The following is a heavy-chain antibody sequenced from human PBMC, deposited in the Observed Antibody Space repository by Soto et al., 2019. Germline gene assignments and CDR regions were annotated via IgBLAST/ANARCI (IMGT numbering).Heavy chain of an antibody. Sequence: SVKVSCKASGGTFSSYAISWVRQAPGQGLEWMGGIIPIFGTANYAQKFQGRVTITADESTRTAYMELSSLRSEDTAVYYCASIEFRPSLSIYDILTGYYGYSGQGTLVTVSA. CDR1: GGTFSSYA. J-gene: IGHJ4*02. D-gene: IGHD3-9*01. CDR3: ASIEFRPSLSIYDILTGYYGY. CDR2: IIPIFGTA. V-gene: IGHV1-69*13.